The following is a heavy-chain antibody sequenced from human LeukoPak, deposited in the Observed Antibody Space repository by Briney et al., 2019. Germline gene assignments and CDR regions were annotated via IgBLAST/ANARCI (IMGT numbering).Heavy chain of an antibody. CDR2: INTDGGST. J-gene: IGHJ4*02. CDR3: GRGFSIVPAGIPDY. D-gene: IGHD2-2*02. CDR1: GFTFGSYW. V-gene: IGHV3-74*01. Sequence: GGSLRLSCAASGFTFGSYWMHWVRQAPGKGLVWVSRINTDGGSTTYADSVKGRFTISRDNAKNTLHLQMNSLRAEDTAVYYCGRGFSIVPAGIPDYWGLGTLVTVSS.